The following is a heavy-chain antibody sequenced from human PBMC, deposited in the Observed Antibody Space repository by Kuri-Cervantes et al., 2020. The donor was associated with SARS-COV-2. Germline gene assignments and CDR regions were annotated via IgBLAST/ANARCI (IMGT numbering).Heavy chain of an antibody. V-gene: IGHV3-48*01. CDR1: GFTFSSYS. J-gene: IGHJ5*02. Sequence: GESLKISCAASGFTFSSYSMNWVRQAPGKGLEWVSYISSSSTIYYADSVKGRFTISRDNAKNSLYLQMNSLRAEDTTVYYCARVRIVGWFDPWGQGTLVTVSS. D-gene: IGHD1-26*01. CDR2: ISSSSTI. CDR3: ARVRIVGWFDP.